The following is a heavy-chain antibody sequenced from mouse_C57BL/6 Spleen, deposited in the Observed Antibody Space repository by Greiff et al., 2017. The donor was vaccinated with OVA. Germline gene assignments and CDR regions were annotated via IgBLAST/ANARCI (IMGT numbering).Heavy chain of an antibody. J-gene: IGHJ3*01. CDR3: ARRSRNPWFAY. CDR2: ILPGSGST. V-gene: IGHV1-55*01. D-gene: IGHD2-1*01. CDR1: GYTFTSYW. Sequence: QVQLQQPGAELVKPGASVKMSCKASGYTFTSYWITWVKQRPGQGLEWIGDILPGSGSTNYNEKFKGKATLTVDTSSSTAYMQLSSLTSEDTAVYYCARRSRNPWFAYWGQGTLVTVSA.